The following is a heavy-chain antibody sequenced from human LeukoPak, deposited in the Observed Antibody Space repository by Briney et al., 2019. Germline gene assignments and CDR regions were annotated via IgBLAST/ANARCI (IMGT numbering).Heavy chain of an antibody. CDR2: IKQDGSEK. V-gene: IGHV3-7*01. CDR3: ARSGYCSSTSCHHIVTPDYYYYYMDV. J-gene: IGHJ6*03. Sequence: GGSLRLSCAASGFTFSSYWMSWVRQAPGKGLEWVANIKQDGSEKYYVDSVKGRFTISRDNAKNSLYLQMNSLRAEDTAVYYCARSGYCSSTSCHHIVTPDYYYYYMDVWDKGTTVTVPS. CDR1: GFTFSSYW. D-gene: IGHD2-2*01.